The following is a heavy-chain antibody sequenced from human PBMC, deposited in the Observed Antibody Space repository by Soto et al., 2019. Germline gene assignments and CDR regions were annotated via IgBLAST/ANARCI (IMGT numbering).Heavy chain of an antibody. CDR1: GFTFSSYA. Sequence: QVLLVESGGGVVQPGRSLRLSCAASGFTFSSYAMHWVREAPGKGLEGVAAISYDGSDQYYADSVKGRFTISRDNSKNTLFLQMNSLRADDTAMYYCAKDLMPGAAPWQEYFNYWGQGTLVTVSS. J-gene: IGHJ1*01. D-gene: IGHD6-13*01. V-gene: IGHV3-30-3*01. CDR3: AKDLMPGAAPWQEYFNY. CDR2: ISYDGSDQ.